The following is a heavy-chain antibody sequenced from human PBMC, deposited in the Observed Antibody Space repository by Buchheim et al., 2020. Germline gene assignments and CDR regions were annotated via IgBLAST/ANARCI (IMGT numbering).Heavy chain of an antibody. CDR3: AKGPSLYYYGMDV. CDR2: ISYDGSNK. CDR1: GFTFSSYG. J-gene: IGHJ6*02. V-gene: IGHV3-30*18. Sequence: QVQLVESGGGVVQPGRSLRLSCAASGFTFSSYGMHWVRQAPGKGLEWVAVISYDGSNKYYADSVKGRFTISRDNSKNTLYLQMNSLRAEDTAVYYCAKGPSLYYYGMDVWGQGTT.